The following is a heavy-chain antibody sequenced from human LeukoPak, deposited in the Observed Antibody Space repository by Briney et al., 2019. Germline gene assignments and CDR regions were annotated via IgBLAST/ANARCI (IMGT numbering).Heavy chain of an antibody. Sequence: GGSLRLSCAASGFTFSSYAMHWVRQVPGKGLEYVSAISSNGGNTYYANSVKGRFTISRDNSKNTLYLQMGSLRGEDMVVYYCARGESEYSSSAGDYWGQGTLVTVSS. CDR2: ISSNGGNT. V-gene: IGHV3-64*01. CDR1: GFTFSSYA. CDR3: ARGESEYSSSAGDY. D-gene: IGHD6-6*01. J-gene: IGHJ4*02.